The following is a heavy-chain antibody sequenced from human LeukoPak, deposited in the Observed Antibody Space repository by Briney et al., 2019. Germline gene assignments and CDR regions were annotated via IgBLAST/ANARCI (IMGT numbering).Heavy chain of an antibody. Sequence: SXTLSLACTVSGGSISSYYWSWLRQPPGKGLEWIGYIYYSGSTNYNPSLKRRVNISVDTSKNQFSLKLSSVTAADTAVYYCARGGLTYYDFWSGTPLDYWGQGTLVTVSS. J-gene: IGHJ4*02. CDR1: GGSISSYY. CDR3: ARGGLTYYDFWSGTPLDY. V-gene: IGHV4-59*01. D-gene: IGHD3-3*01. CDR2: IYYSGST.